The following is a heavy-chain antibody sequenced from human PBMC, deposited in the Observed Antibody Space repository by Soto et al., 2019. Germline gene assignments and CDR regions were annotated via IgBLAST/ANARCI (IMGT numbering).Heavy chain of an antibody. V-gene: IGHV1-18*01. D-gene: IGHD2-2*01. J-gene: IGHJ5*02. Sequence: ASVKVSCKASGYSFANYGISWVRQAPGQGLEWVGWISPYDGNTKYAQKIQGRVTMTTDTSKNTAYMELRSLRSDDTAVYYCARDLLGYCYSTSCSKNWFDPWGQGTLVTVSS. CDR1: GYSFANYG. CDR3: ARDLLGYCYSTSCSKNWFDP. CDR2: ISPYDGNT.